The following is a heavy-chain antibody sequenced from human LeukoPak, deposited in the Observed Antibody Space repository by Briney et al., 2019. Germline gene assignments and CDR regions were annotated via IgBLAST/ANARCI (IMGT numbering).Heavy chain of an antibody. CDR1: GLTFSNYE. J-gene: IGHJ4*02. Sequence: PGGSLRLSCAASGLTFSNYEVNWVRQAPGKGLEWLSYISSSSNMIFYAESVKGRFTISRDNAKNSPYLQMNSLGAEDTAIYYCATASGGWYRYYFDSWGQGILVTVSS. CDR3: ATASGGWYRYYFDS. CDR2: ISSSSNMI. D-gene: IGHD6-13*01. V-gene: IGHV3-48*03.